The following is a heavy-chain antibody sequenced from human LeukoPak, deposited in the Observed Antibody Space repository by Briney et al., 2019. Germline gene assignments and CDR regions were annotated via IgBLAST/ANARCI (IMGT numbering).Heavy chain of an antibody. V-gene: IGHV3-23*01. J-gene: IGHJ4*02. CDR2: LSGSGGST. CDR1: GFTFSSYA. D-gene: IGHD6-25*01. Sequence: GGSLRLSCAASGFTFSSYAMSWARQAPGKGLEWVSALSGSGGSTYYADSVKGRFTISRDNSQNTLYRQMDSLRAEDTAVYYCARKSTAAGLDDYWGQGTLVTVSS. CDR3: ARKSTAAGLDDY.